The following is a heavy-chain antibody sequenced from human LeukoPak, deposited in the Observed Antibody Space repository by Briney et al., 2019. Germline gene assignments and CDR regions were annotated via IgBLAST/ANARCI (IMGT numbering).Heavy chain of an antibody. D-gene: IGHD2-2*01. V-gene: IGHV1-18*01. CDR2: TSPYNGDT. CDR1: GYIFINWF. CDR3: TRGFDRLLIDS. Sequence: ASVKVSCKSSGYIFINWFINWVRQAPGQGLEWMGCTSPYNGDTTYAQNLQGRVTMTTDTSTSTAYMELRSLRSDDTAVYYCTRGFDRLLIDSWGQGTLVTVS. J-gene: IGHJ4*02.